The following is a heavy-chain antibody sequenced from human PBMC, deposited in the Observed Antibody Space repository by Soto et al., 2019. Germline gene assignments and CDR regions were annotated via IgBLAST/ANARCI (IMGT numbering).Heavy chain of an antibody. V-gene: IGHV3-15*07. CDR1: GLTFKNVW. CDR3: NAYYDFWGGHTPI. J-gene: IGHJ4*02. Sequence: EVQLVESGGGLVKPGGSLGVSCAASGLTFKNVWMHWVRQAPGKGLEWVGRIKSKADGETTDYTEPVKGRFTISRDDSKNTLYLQMNSLKAEDTAVYYCNAYYDFWGGHTPIWGQGTLVTVSS. CDR2: IKSKADGETT. D-gene: IGHD3-3*01.